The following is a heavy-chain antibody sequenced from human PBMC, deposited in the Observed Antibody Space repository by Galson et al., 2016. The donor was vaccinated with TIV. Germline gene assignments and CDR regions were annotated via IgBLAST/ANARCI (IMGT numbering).Heavy chain of an antibody. CDR2: ISSSSYI. Sequence: SLRLSCAASGFTFSTYTMNWVRQAPGKGLEWASCISSSSYIYYADSMKGRFTISRDNTKNSLYLQMNSLRAEDAAVYYCARDSGMSTIKDYWGQGTLVTVSS. V-gene: IGHV3-21*01. J-gene: IGHJ4*02. CDR3: ARDSGMSTIKDY. D-gene: IGHD5-24*01. CDR1: GFTFSTYT.